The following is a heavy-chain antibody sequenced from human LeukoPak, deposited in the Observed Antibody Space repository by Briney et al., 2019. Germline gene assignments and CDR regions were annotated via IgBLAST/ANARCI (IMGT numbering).Heavy chain of an antibody. CDR3: ARDTKYYDSSGYYPYFDY. CDR2: ITSTGSTI. V-gene: IGHV3-11*04. CDR1: GFTFSDYY. Sequence: TGGSLRLSCAASGFTFSDYYMNWIRQAPGKGLEWVSCITSTGSTIYYADSVKGRFTISRDNAKNSLYLQMNSLRAEDTAVYYCARDTKYYDSSGYYPYFDYWGQGTLVTVSS. D-gene: IGHD3-22*01. J-gene: IGHJ4*02.